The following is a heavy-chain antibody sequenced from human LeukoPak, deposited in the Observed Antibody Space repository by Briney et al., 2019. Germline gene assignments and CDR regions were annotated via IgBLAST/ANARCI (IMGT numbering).Heavy chain of an antibody. CDR1: GFTFTSHA. CDR2: INGATGNT. Sequence: GGSLRLSCAASGFTFTSHALHWVRQAPGEGLEWMAWINGATGNTEYSQKFQARVTITRDTSASTAYMELSSLRSEDTAVYYCARSIIIVPNTSYYYYYMDVWGQGTTVTVSS. CDR3: ARSIIIVPNTSYYYYYMDV. V-gene: IGHV1-3*01. J-gene: IGHJ6*02. D-gene: IGHD2/OR15-2a*01.